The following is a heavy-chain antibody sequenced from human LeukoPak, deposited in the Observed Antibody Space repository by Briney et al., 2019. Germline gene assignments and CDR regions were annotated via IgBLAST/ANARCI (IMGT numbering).Heavy chain of an antibody. CDR2: IWYDGSNK. Sequence: QPGRSLRLSCAASGFTFSSYGMHWVRQAPGKGLEWVAVIWYDGSNKYYADSVKGRFTISRDNPKNTLYLQMNSLRAEDTAVYYCARGFYDILTGIRYYYGMDVWGQGTTVTVSS. J-gene: IGHJ6*02. V-gene: IGHV3-33*01. CDR3: ARGFYDILTGIRYYYGMDV. CDR1: GFTFSSYG. D-gene: IGHD3-9*01.